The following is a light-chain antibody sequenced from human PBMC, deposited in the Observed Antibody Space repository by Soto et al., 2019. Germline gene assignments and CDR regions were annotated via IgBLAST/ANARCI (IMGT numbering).Light chain of an antibody. CDR3: QQYNNWPTWT. Sequence: EILLTQSPATLSVSPGERATLSWGATETISTNLAWFQRKPGQPPRLLIYGSSTRATGVPDRFSGSGSGTEFTLTISSLKSEDFAVYYCQQYNNWPTWTFGQGTKVDIK. J-gene: IGKJ1*01. CDR1: ETISTN. CDR2: GSS. V-gene: IGKV3-15*01.